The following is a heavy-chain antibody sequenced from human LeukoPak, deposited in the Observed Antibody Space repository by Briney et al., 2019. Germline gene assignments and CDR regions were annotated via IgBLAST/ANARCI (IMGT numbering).Heavy chain of an antibody. Sequence: LGGSLRLSCAASGFTVSSNYMSWVRQAPGKGLEWVSVIYSGCSTYYADSVKGRFTISRDNSKNTLYLQMNSLRAEDTAVYYCAREGSAPVEGAFDIWGQGTMVTVSS. CDR1: GFTVSSNY. CDR3: AREGSAPVEGAFDI. V-gene: IGHV3-53*01. D-gene: IGHD1-26*01. J-gene: IGHJ3*02. CDR2: IYSGCST.